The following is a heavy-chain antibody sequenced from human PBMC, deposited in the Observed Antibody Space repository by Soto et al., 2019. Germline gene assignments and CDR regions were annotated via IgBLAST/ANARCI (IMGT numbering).Heavy chain of an antibody. CDR2: ISAYNGNT. V-gene: IGHV1-18*01. Sequence: QVQLVQSGAEVKKPGASVKVSCKASGYTFTSYGISWVRQAPGQGLEWMGWISAYNGNTNYAQKLQGRVTMTTDTSMSTADMELRSLRSDDTAVYYCASGGAYSSGWYDLGYDYWGQGTQVNVSS. CDR3: ASGGAYSSGWYDLGYDY. D-gene: IGHD6-19*01. CDR1: GYTFTSYG. J-gene: IGHJ4*02.